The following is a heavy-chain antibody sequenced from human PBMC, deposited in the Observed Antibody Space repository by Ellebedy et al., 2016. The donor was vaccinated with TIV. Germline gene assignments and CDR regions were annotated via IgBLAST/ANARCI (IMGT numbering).Heavy chain of an antibody. CDR1: GVTFSHYG. Sequence: GGSLRLSCVGSGVTFSHYGMHWVRQAPGKGLEWVAFISYEGSIKHYADSVKGRFTSSRDSSKNTVYLHMNSLRPDDTAVYYCAKNRGFFGLERQRRGFDIWGQGTMVTVSS. CDR2: ISYEGSIK. D-gene: IGHD1-1*01. CDR3: AKNRGFFGLERQRRGFDI. J-gene: IGHJ3*02. V-gene: IGHV3-30*18.